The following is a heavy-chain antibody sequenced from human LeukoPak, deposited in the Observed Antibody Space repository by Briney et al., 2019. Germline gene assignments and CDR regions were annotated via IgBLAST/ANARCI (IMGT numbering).Heavy chain of an antibody. Sequence: GGSLRLYCAASGFSFRTYNMNWVRQAPGKGLEWVSSISSSGTYIYYGDSLKGRFTISRDNAKNSLDLQINSLRAEDTAVYYCARDREATDYGDYYFDYWGQGTLLTVSS. J-gene: IGHJ4*02. CDR1: GFSFRTYN. D-gene: IGHD4-17*01. CDR2: ISSSGTYI. CDR3: ARDREATDYGDYYFDY. V-gene: IGHV3-21*01.